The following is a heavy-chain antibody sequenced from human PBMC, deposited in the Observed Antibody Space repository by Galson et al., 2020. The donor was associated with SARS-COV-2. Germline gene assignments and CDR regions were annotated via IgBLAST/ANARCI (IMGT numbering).Heavy chain of an antibody. CDR3: ARDPPDGNRGNFDY. CDR1: GFTVSSNY. D-gene: IGHD7-27*01. Sequence: GGSLRLSCAASGFTVSSNYMSWVRQAPGKGLESVSVIYSGGTTYYADSVKGRFIISRDNAQNTLYLQMNSLRAEDTAVYYCARDPPDGNRGNFDYWGQGTLVTVSS. V-gene: IGHV3-53*01. CDR2: IYSGGTT. J-gene: IGHJ4*02.